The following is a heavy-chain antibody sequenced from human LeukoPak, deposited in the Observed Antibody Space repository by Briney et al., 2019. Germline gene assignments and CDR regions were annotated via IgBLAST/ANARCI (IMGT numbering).Heavy chain of an antibody. D-gene: IGHD3-10*01. CDR2: IYYSGST. CDR1: GGSISSSSYY. J-gene: IGHJ4*02. Sequence: PSETLSLTCTVSGGSISSSSYYWGWIRQPPGKGLEWIGSIYYSGSTYYNPSLKSRVTISVDTSKNQFSLKLSSVTAADTAVYYCARWVFYGSGSYYFFDYWGQGTLVTVSS. V-gene: IGHV4-39*07. CDR3: ARWVFYGSGSYYFFDY.